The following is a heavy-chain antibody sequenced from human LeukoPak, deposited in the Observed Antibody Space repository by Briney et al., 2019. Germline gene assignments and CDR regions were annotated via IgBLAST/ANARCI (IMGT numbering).Heavy chain of an antibody. D-gene: IGHD3-22*01. J-gene: IGHJ4*02. CDR3: ARDMGSGYFFVDY. CDR2: ISYDGSNK. Sequence: GGSLRLSCTASGFTFSNYAMHWVRQAPGKGLEWVAVISYDGSNKYYADSVKGRFTISRDNSKNTLYLQMNSLRAEDTAVYYCARDMGSGYFFVDYWGQGTLVTVSS. V-gene: IGHV3-30-3*01. CDR1: GFTFSNYA.